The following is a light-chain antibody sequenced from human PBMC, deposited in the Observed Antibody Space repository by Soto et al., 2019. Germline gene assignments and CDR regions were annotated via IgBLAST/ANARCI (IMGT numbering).Light chain of an antibody. CDR1: QSISSD. CDR3: QQYNGGWT. Sequence: EILMTKSPATLSVSPGERATLSCRASQSISSDLAWYQHKPGQGPRLLIYGASTRVTGIPARFSGSGSGTEFTLTISSLQSEDFAVYYCQQYNGGWTFGQGTKVEIK. V-gene: IGKV3-15*01. CDR2: GAS. J-gene: IGKJ1*01.